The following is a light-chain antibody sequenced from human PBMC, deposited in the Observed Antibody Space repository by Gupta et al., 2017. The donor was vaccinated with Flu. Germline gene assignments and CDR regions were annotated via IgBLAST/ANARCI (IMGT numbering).Light chain of an antibody. V-gene: IGLV1-44*01. CDR2: NDN. J-gene: IGLJ3*02. CDR1: SSTIGTNH. Sequence: QSVLPQPPSPSGPPGQRVTISCSGSSSTIGTNHVYWYQQFPGAAPRLLIYNDNKRHSGGPARFSGAKSGPSASLAISGPQAEDGAVYYCAAWDDSLNGRVFGGGTKLTVL. CDR3: AAWDDSLNGRV.